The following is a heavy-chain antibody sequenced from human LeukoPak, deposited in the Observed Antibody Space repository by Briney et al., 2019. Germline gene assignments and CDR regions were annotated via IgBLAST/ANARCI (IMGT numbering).Heavy chain of an antibody. D-gene: IGHD2-2*02. V-gene: IGHV3-64*01. CDR1: GFTFSSYA. J-gene: IGHJ4*02. CDR3: ARSHSEYCSSTSCYMGY. Sequence: GGSLRLSCAASGFTFSSYAMHWVRQAPGKGLEYVSAISSNGGSTYYANSVKGRFTISRDNSKNTLYLQMGSLRAEDMAVYYCARSHSEYCSSTSCYMGYWGQGTLVTVSS. CDR2: ISSNGGST.